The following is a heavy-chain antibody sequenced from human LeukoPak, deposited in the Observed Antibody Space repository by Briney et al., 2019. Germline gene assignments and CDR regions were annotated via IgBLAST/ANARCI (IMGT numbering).Heavy chain of an antibody. CDR2: ISSSSSYI. V-gene: IGHV3-21*01. J-gene: IGHJ4*02. D-gene: IGHD2-2*01. Sequence: GGSLRLSCAASGFTFSSYSMNWVRQAPGKGLEWVSSISSSSSYIYYADSVKGRFTISRDNAKNSLYLQMNSLRAEDTALYYCARGYCNSDSCYGGDYWGQGTLVTVSS. CDR3: ARGYCNSDSCYGGDY. CDR1: GFTFSSYS.